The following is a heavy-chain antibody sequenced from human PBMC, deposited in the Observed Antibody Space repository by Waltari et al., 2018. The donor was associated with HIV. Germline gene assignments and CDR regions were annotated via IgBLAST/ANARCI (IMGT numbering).Heavy chain of an antibody. V-gene: IGHV3-21*01. Sequence: EVQLVESGGGLVKHGGALILSGEDSGFTFCSFTAAWAHEATGKGLEWVSSISSSSSYIYYEDSVKGRFTISRDNAKNSLYLQMNSPRAEDTAVYYCARDSNTMVRAFDYWGQGTLVTVSS. D-gene: IGHD3-10*01. J-gene: IGHJ4*02. CDR2: ISSSSSYI. CDR1: GFTFCSFT. CDR3: ARDSNTMVRAFDY.